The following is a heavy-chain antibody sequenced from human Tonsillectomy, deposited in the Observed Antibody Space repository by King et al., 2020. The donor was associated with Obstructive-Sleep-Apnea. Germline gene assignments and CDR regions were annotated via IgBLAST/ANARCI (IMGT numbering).Heavy chain of an antibody. CDR1: GFTFSSYG. CDR3: ARVRSSTSRDHAFDI. CDR2: ISSSSSTI. D-gene: IGHD2-2*01. Sequence: VQLVESGGGLVQPGGSLRLSCAASGFTFSSYGMNGVRQAQGKGREWGAYISSSSSTIYYADSVKGRFTISRDNAKHSLYLEMNSLRAEDTAVYYCARVRSSTSRDHAFDIWGQGTMVTVSS. J-gene: IGHJ3*02. V-gene: IGHV3-48*04.